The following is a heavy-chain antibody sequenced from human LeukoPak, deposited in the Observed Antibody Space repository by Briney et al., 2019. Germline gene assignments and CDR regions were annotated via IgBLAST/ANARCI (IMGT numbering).Heavy chain of an antibody. CDR3: ARDDGGSYCPFDY. D-gene: IGHD1-26*01. V-gene: IGHV3-48*01. CDR2: ISSSSSTI. CDR1: GFTFSSYS. J-gene: IGHJ4*02. Sequence: PGGSLRLSCAASGFTFSSYSMNWVRQAPGKGLEWVSHISSSSSTIYYADSVKGRFTISRDNAKNSLYLQMNSLRAEDTAVYYCARDDGGSYCPFDYWGQGTLVTVSS.